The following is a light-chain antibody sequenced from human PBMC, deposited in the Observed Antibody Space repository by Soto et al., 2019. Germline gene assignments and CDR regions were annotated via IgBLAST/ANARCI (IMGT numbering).Light chain of an antibody. J-gene: IGLJ1*01. CDR2: DNN. CDR1: SXNIGNNY. V-gene: IGLV1-51*01. CDR3: GTWDSSLSTYV. Sequence: QSVLTQPPSVSAAPGQKVTISCSGSSXNIGNNYVSWYQQLPGTAPKLLIYDNNKRPSGIPDRFSGSKSGTSATLGITGLQTGDEADYYCGTWDSSLSTYVFGIGTKV.